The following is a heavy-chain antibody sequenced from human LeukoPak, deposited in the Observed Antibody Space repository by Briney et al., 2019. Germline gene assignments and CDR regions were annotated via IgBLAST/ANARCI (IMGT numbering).Heavy chain of an antibody. CDR3: ASRAARGYYYGSGTDYGIDDAFDI. CDR1: GFTFSDFSTYW. V-gene: IGHV3-74*01. CDR2: INPDGSTT. Sequence: GGSLRLSCAASGFTFSDFSTYWMHWVRQAPGKGLVWVSHINPDGSTTRYADSVKGRFTISRDNAKNTLYLQMNSLRAEDTAVYYCASRAARGYYYGSGTDYGIDDAFDIWGQGTMVTVSP. D-gene: IGHD3-10*01. J-gene: IGHJ3*02.